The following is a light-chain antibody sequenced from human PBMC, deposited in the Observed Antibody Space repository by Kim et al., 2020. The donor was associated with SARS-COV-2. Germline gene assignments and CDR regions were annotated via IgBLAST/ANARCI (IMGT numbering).Light chain of an antibody. CDR1: QSVLYSSNNKNY. J-gene: IGKJ4*01. V-gene: IGKV4-1*01. CDR3: QQYYETPQT. Sequence: DIVMTQSPDFLAVSLGERATINCKSSQSVLYSSNNKNYLAWYQQKPGQPPKLLIYWASTRESGVPDRFSGSGSGTDFTLTISSLQAADVAVYYCQQYYETPQTFGGGTKVDIK. CDR2: WAS.